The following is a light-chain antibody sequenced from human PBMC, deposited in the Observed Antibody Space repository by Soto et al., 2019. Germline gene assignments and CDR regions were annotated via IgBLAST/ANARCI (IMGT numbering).Light chain of an antibody. CDR3: SSFAGGGNPVL. CDR2: EVT. J-gene: IGLJ2*01. V-gene: IGLV2-8*01. Sequence: QSALTQPPSASGSLGQSVTISCTGTSSDVGGYNYVSWHQQHPGKAPKVMIYEVTKRPPGVPDRFSGSKSGNTASLTVSSLQADEEADYYCSSFAGGGNPVLLGGGTKLTVL. CDR1: SSDVGGYNY.